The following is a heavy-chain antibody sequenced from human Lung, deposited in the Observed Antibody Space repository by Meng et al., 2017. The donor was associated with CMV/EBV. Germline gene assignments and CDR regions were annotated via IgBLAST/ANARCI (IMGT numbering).Heavy chain of an antibody. J-gene: IGHJ5*02. V-gene: IGHV3-9*01. CDR1: GFNFFEYA. CDR3: VHGYDFWGAWFDP. D-gene: IGHD3-3*01. CDR2: ISWDSNII. Sequence: SLKISCAASGFNFFEYAMLWLRQAPGKGLEWVPGISWDSNIISYAASVKGRFTISRGNAKNALYLQMDSLRLEDTALYYSVHGYDFWGAWFDPWGQGTLVTVSS.